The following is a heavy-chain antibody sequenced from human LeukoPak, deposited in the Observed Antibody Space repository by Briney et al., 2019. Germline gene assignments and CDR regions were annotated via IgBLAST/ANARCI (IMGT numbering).Heavy chain of an antibody. D-gene: IGHD6-13*01. Sequence: RASVKVSCKASGYTFTSYYMHWVRQAPGQGLEWMGIINPSGGSASYAQKFQGRVTITADKSTSTAYMELSSLRSEDTAVYYCASGSTNSSSWYFLYYYYYMDVWGKGTTVTVSS. J-gene: IGHJ6*03. CDR1: GYTFTSYY. V-gene: IGHV1-46*01. CDR2: INPSGGSA. CDR3: ASGSTNSSSWYFLYYYYYMDV.